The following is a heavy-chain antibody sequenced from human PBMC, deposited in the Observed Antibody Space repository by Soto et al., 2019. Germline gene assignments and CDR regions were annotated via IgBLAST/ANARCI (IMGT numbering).Heavy chain of an antibody. CDR1: GGSISSGGYY. CDR3: ARDHGNWFDP. J-gene: IGHJ5*02. CDR2: IYYSGST. V-gene: IGHV4-31*03. Sequence: SETLSLTCTVSGGSISSGGYYWSWIRQHPGKGLEWIGYIYYSGSTYYDPSLKSRVTISVDTSKNQFSLKLSSVTAADTAIYYCARDHGNWFDPWGQGTLVTVSS.